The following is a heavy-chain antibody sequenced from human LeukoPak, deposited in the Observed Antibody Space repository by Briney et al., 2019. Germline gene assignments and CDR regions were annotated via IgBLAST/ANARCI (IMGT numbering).Heavy chain of an antibody. CDR2: IDPSDSYT. V-gene: IGHV5-10-1*01. Sequence: GESLRISCQASGYRFTTLYISWVRQMPGKGLEWMGRIDPSDSYTDYSPAFEGHVTISVDQSINTAFLQWSSLKASDTAMYYCARQIEAGATSPFDYWGQGTLVTVSS. J-gene: IGHJ4*02. D-gene: IGHD1-26*01. CDR1: GYRFTTLY. CDR3: ARQIEAGATSPFDY.